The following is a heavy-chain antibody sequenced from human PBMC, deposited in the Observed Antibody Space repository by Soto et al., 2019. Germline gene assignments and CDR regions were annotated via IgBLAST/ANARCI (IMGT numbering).Heavy chain of an antibody. CDR3: ARGSRTSSQVRYFDY. V-gene: IGHV3-21*06. J-gene: IGHJ4*02. CDR2: ISSRGSYI. D-gene: IGHD2-2*01. CDR1: AFNFSTYS. Sequence: EVELVESGGGLVKPGGSLRLSCAASAFNFSTYSMNWVRQAPGKGLEWVSSISSRGSYIYYADSVRGRFTISRDNAKNSLYLQMDSLRGEDTAVYYCARGSRTSSQVRYFDYWGQGSLVTVSS.